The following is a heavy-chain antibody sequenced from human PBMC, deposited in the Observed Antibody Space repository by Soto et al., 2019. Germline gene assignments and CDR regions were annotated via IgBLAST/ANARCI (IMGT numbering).Heavy chain of an antibody. V-gene: IGHV4-31*03. CDR2: VYYSGTT. J-gene: IGHJ4*02. Sequence: SETLSLTCTVSGGSVSRGGYYWSWIRQRPGKGLEWIGHVYYSGTTYSNPSLRSRTTISVDTSEDQFSLKLYSLTAADTAMYFCARLDDSSGNTPFDVWGQGALVTV. CDR3: ARLDDSSGNTPFDV. CDR1: GGSVSRGGYY. D-gene: IGHD3-22*01.